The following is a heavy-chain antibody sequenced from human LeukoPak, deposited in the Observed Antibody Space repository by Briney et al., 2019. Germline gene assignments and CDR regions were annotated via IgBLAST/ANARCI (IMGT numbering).Heavy chain of an antibody. D-gene: IGHD2-2*01. Sequence: SETLSLTCTVSGGSISSGGYYWSWIRQHPGKDLEWIGYIYYSGSTYYNPSLKSRVTISVDTSKNQFSLKLSSVTAADTAVYYCARDLALDCSSTSCPGGGFDPWGQGTLVTVSS. CDR1: GGSISSGGYY. V-gene: IGHV4-31*03. CDR2: IYYSGST. J-gene: IGHJ5*02. CDR3: ARDLALDCSSTSCPGGGFDP.